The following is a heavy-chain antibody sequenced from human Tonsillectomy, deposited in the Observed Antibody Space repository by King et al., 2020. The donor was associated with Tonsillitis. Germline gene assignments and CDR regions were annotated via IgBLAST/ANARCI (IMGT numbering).Heavy chain of an antibody. CDR2: ISYDGSDK. Sequence: VQLVESGGGVVQPGRSLRLSCAASGFTFSNYAMHWVRQAPGKGLDWVTVISYDGSDKYYVDSVRGRFTISRDNSKNTLYLQMNSLRTEDTAVYYCARVRLVADDAFDIWGQGTMVTVSS. V-gene: IGHV3-30*04. CDR1: GFTFSNYA. D-gene: IGHD2-15*01. J-gene: IGHJ3*02. CDR3: ARVRLVADDAFDI.